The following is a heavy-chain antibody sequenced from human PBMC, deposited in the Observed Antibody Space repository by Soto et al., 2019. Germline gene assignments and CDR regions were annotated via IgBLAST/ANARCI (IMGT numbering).Heavy chain of an antibody. CDR3: ARGPSNLRFLGY. Sequence: SVKVSCKASGYTFSVYAVHRVRQAPGQRLEWMGWINAGNGNTKYSQKFQGRVTITRDTSASTAYMELSSLRSEDTAVYYCARGPSNLRFLGYWGQGTLVTVSS. CDR2: INAGNGNT. CDR1: GYTFSVYA. V-gene: IGHV1-3*01. J-gene: IGHJ4*02. D-gene: IGHD3-3*01.